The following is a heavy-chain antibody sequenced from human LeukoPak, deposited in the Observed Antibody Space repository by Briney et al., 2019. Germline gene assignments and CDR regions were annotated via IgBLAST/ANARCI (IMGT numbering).Heavy chain of an antibody. CDR2: IYSGGST. Sequence: GGSLRLSCAASGFTVSSTHMSWVRQAPGKGLEWVSVIYSGGSTYYADSVKGRFTISRDNSKNTLYLQMNSLRAEDTAVYYCARDPTSRNWGYSVDVWGQGTTVTVSS. CDR1: GFTVSSTH. CDR3: ARDPTSRNWGYSVDV. V-gene: IGHV3-53*01. J-gene: IGHJ6*02. D-gene: IGHD7-27*01.